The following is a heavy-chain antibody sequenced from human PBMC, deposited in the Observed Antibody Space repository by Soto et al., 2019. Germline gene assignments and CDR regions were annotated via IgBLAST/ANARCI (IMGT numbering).Heavy chain of an antibody. Sequence: GGSLRLSCAASGFTFNTFALTWVRQAPGKGLEWVSTISSNSAYIYYTDALRGRFTISRDNAKNSLHLQMNSLRAEDTAVYYCTRDASRDSSARGWFDPWGPGTLVTVSS. CDR1: GFTFNTFA. J-gene: IGHJ5*02. V-gene: IGHV3-21*01. D-gene: IGHD6-13*01. CDR2: ISSNSAYI. CDR3: TRDASRDSSARGWFDP.